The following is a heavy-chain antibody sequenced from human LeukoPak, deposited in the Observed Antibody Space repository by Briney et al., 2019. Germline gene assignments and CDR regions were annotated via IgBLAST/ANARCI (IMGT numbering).Heavy chain of an antibody. CDR1: GFIFSSYG. D-gene: IGHD4-17*01. CDR3: ARDRGDYYYLDY. CDR2: IRYDGSTQ. J-gene: IGHJ4*02. Sequence: GRSLRLSCAASGFIFSSYGMHWVRQAPGQGLEWVAFIRYDGSTQYYADSVKGRFTISRDNSKNTLYLQMDSLRAEDTGVYYCARDRGDYYYLDYWGQGTLVTVSS. V-gene: IGHV3-33*01.